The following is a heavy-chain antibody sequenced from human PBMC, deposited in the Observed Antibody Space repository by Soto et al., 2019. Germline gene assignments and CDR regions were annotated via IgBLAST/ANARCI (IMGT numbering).Heavy chain of an antibody. CDR2: IITVFGTA. D-gene: IGHD2-8*01. CDR3: SIVQGVAGAVYY. V-gene: IGHV1-69*06. J-gene: IGHJ4*02. Sequence: SGQVSYKDSGGTFNSYDICLVRQAPGQGLEWVGGIITVFGTANYAQKFQRRVTITADKSTSTAYMDLSSLRSEDTGVYYCSIVQGVAGAVYYWGQRTLVSLSS. CDR1: GGTFNSYD.